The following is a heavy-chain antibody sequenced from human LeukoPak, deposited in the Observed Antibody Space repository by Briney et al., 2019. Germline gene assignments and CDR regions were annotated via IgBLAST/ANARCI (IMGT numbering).Heavy chain of an antibody. CDR3: ASRTYTYDSSGYYRRNYYFDY. Sequence: ASVKVSCKASGYTFTSYGISGVRQAPGKGLEWMGWISGYNGNTNYAQKLQDRVAMTTDTSTSTAYMELSSLRSEDTAVYYCASRTYTYDSSGYYRRNYYFDYWGQGTLVTVSS. J-gene: IGHJ4*02. CDR2: ISGYNGNT. V-gene: IGHV1-18*01. D-gene: IGHD3-22*01. CDR1: GYTFTSYG.